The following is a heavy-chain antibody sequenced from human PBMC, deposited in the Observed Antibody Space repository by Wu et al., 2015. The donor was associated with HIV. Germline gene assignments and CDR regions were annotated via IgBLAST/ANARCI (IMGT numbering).Heavy chain of an antibody. Sequence: QVQLVQSGAEVKEPGASVKVSCQASGYTFTGYYIHWLRQSPGQGLEWMGWINPNSGGTNYAQKFQGRVTMTRDTSISTAYMELSRLRSDDTAVYYCARTTGRYSYGYSFDIVGPRDNGHRLF. CDR1: GYTFTGYY. J-gene: IGHJ3*02. D-gene: IGHD5-18*01. CDR2: INPNSGGT. V-gene: IGHV1-2*02. CDR3: ARTTGRYSYGYSFDI.